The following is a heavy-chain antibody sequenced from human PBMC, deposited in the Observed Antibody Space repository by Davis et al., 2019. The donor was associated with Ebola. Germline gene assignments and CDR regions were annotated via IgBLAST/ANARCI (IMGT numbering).Heavy chain of an antibody. V-gene: IGHV3-48*03. Sequence: GESLKISCAASGFTFSSYEMNWVRQAPGKGLEWVSYISSSGSTIYYADSVKGRFTISRDNAKNSLYLQMNSLRAEDTAVYYCARGARRYFDWLLGDFNFYGMDVWGQGTTVTVSS. D-gene: IGHD3-9*01. CDR1: GFTFSSYE. CDR3: ARGARRYFDWLLGDFNFYGMDV. J-gene: IGHJ6*02. CDR2: ISSSGSTI.